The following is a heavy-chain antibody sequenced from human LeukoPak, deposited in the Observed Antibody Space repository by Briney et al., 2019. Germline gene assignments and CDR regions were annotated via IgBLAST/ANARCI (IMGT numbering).Heavy chain of an antibody. V-gene: IGHV3-64*01. Sequence: PGGSLRLSCAASGFTFSSYAMHWVRQAPGKGLEYVSAISSNGGSTYYANSVKGRFTISRDNSKNTLYLQMGSLRAEDMAVYYCARVYYYGGTTYYFDYWGQGTLVTVSS. CDR1: GFTFSSYA. D-gene: IGHD3-10*01. CDR2: ISSNGGST. CDR3: ARVYYYGGTTYYFDY. J-gene: IGHJ4*02.